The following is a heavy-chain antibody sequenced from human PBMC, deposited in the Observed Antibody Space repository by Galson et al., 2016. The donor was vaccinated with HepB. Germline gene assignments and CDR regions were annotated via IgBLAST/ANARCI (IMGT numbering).Heavy chain of an antibody. CDR3: ARETMIINYNGPGGADY. J-gene: IGHJ4*02. CDR1: GVMFSNFN. CDR2: ISSTSITI. D-gene: IGHD3-10*01. Sequence: SLRLSCAASGVMFSNFNMNWVRQAPGKGLEWVSYISSTSITIYYADSVKGRFTVSRDNARTSLYLQMNNLRDEDTAVYYSARETMIINYNGPGGADYWGQGILVTVSS. V-gene: IGHV3-48*02.